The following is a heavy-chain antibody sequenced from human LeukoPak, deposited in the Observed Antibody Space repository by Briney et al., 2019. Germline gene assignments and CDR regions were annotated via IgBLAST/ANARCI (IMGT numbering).Heavy chain of an antibody. CDR1: GFTFSSYW. D-gene: IGHD6-13*01. V-gene: IGHV3-74*01. CDR3: ARDFPGIWSIAAAGLGYFDY. Sequence: GGSLRLSCAASGFTFSSYWMHWVRQAPGKGLVWVSRINSDGSSTSYADSAKGRSTISRDNAKNTLYLQMNSLRAEDTAVYYCARDFPGIWSIAAAGLGYFDYWGQGTLVTVSS. CDR2: INSDGSST. J-gene: IGHJ4*02.